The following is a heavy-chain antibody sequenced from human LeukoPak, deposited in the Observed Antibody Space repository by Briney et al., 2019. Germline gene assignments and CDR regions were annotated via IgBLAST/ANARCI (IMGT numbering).Heavy chain of an antibody. Sequence: SETLSLTCAVSGYSISSGYHWGWIRQPPGKGLEWIGSIHHSGTTYYNPSLKSRVTISVDTSKSQFSLELNAVTAADTAVYYCAKPQTSSSHFYDCWGQGALVTVSS. CDR2: IHHSGTT. D-gene: IGHD6-6*01. J-gene: IGHJ4*02. V-gene: IGHV4-38-2*01. CDR1: GYSISSGYH. CDR3: AKPQTSSSHFYDC.